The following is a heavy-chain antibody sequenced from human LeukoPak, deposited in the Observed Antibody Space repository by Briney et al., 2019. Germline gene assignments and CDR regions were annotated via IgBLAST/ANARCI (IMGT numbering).Heavy chain of an antibody. CDR1: GGSLRDYY. Sequence: PETLSLTCTVSGGSLRDYYLIWIRQPAGQGLEWIGRVYSSGSTKYHPSPTSRITASIDQSKNPLPLTSSTGTGADTAVYCCAREGGGAFGSWGQGTAVTVSS. J-gene: IGHJ3*02. CDR3: AREGGGAFGS. CDR2: VYSSGST. D-gene: IGHD1-26*01. V-gene: IGHV4-4*07.